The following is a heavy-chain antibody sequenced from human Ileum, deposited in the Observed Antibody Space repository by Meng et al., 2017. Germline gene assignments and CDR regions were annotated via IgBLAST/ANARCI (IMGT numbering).Heavy chain of an antibody. J-gene: IGHJ4*02. CDR1: GGSFSNYY. D-gene: IGHD3-9*01. V-gene: IGHV4-34*01. CDR3: ARGQSNALRYFDWLPPRLYYFDY. Sequence: GSLRLSCAVYGGSFSNYYWTWIRQPPGKGLEWIGEINHSGSTNYNPSLKSRVTISVDTSENQFSLKLTSVTAADTAVYYCARGQSNALRYFDWLPPRLYYFDYWGQGTLVTVSS. CDR2: INHSGST.